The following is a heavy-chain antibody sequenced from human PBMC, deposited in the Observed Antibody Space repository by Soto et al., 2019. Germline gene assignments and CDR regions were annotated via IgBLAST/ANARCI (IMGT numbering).Heavy chain of an antibody. CDR1: GFTFSSYW. CDR2: IKQDGSEK. CDR3: VIVPLLWFTSFDY. J-gene: IGHJ4*02. V-gene: IGHV3-7*03. Sequence: GWSLRLSCAASGFTFSSYWLSCGRQAPGKGLEWVANIKQDGSEKYYVDSVKVRFTISIDNAKTALYLQMNSLRAEAPAGYYCVIVPLLWFTSFDYAGQGPSVT. D-gene: IGHD3-10*01.